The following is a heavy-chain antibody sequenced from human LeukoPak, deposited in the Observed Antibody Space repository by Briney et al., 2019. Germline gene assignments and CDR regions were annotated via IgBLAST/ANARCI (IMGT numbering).Heavy chain of an antibody. CDR3: AKTPHIQLWSSFDY. CDR1: GFTFSSYD. J-gene: IGHJ4*02. D-gene: IGHD5-18*01. CDR2: ISYDGSNK. Sequence: PGRSLRLSCAASGFTFSSYDMHWVRQAPGKGLEWVAVISYDGSNKYYADSVKGRFTISRDNSKNTLYLQMNSLRAEDTAVYYCAKTPHIQLWSSFDYWGQGTLVTVSS. V-gene: IGHV3-30*18.